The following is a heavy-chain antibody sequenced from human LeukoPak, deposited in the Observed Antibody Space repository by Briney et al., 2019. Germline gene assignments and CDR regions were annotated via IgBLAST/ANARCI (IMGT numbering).Heavy chain of an antibody. V-gene: IGHV1-8*03. CDR3: AREGNYYGSGSYNWFDP. CDR2: INPNSGNT. CDR1: GYTFTGYY. J-gene: IGHJ5*02. Sequence: GASVKVSCKASGYTFTGYYMHWVRQAPGQGLEWMGWINPNSGNTGYAQKFQGRVTITRNTSISTAYMELSSLRSEDTAVYYCAREGNYYGSGSYNWFDPWGQGTLVTVSS. D-gene: IGHD3-10*01.